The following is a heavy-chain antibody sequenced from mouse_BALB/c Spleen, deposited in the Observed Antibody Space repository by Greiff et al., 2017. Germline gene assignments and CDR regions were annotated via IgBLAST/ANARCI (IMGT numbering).Heavy chain of an antibody. CDR2: IYPGSGNT. CDR1: GYY. D-gene: IGHD4-1*01. Sequence: GYYINRVKQSTGPGLEWFGEIYPGSGNTYYNEKFKGKATLTADKSSSTAYMQLSSLTSEDSAVYYSARNWDVVGPLFAYWSQVTLVTVSA. V-gene: IGHV1-77*01. J-gene: IGHJ3*01. CDR3: ARNWDVVGPLFAY.